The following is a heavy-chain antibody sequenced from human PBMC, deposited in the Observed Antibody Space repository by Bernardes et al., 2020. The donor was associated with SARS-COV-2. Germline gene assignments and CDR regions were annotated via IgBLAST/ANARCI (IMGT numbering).Heavy chain of an antibody. CDR3: ARDEGGCSSTSCPKNYYYGMDV. D-gene: IGHD2-2*01. V-gene: IGHV1-18*01. J-gene: IGHJ6*02. CDR2: ISAYNGNT. CDR1: GYTFTSYG. Sequence: ASVKVSCKASGYTFTSYGISWVRQAPGQGLEWMGWISAYNGNTNYAQTLQGRVTMTTDTSTSTAYMELRSLRSDDTAVYYCARDEGGCSSTSCPKNYYYGMDVWGQGTTVTVSS.